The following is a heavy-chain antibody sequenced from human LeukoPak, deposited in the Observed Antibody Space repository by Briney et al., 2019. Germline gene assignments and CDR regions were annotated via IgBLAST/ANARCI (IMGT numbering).Heavy chain of an antibody. Sequence: SETLSLTCTVSGGSISSSSYYWGWIRQPPGKGLEWIGSIYYSGSTYYSPSLKSRVTISVDTSKNQFSLKLSSVTAADTAVYYCARDYGDYETDYYYYGMDVWGQGTTVTVSS. V-gene: IGHV4-39*01. J-gene: IGHJ6*02. CDR2: IYYSGST. D-gene: IGHD4-17*01. CDR3: ARDYGDYETDYYYYGMDV. CDR1: GGSISSSSYY.